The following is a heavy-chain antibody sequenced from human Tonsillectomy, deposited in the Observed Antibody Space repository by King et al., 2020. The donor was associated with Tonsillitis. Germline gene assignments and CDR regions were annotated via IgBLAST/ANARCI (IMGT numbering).Heavy chain of an antibody. CDR3: ARIVASGYCSGGSRCPNWFDP. D-gene: IGHD2-15*01. Sequence: VTLKESGPVLVKPTETLTLTCTVSGFSLSNTRMGVSWIRQPPGKALEWLAHIFSNDEKSYSTSLKSRLTISRDTSKSQVVLTMTNMDPVDTATYYCARIVASGYCSGGSRCPNWFDPWGQGTLVTVSS. CDR1: GFSLSNTRMG. CDR2: IFSNDEK. J-gene: IGHJ5*02. V-gene: IGHV2-26*01.